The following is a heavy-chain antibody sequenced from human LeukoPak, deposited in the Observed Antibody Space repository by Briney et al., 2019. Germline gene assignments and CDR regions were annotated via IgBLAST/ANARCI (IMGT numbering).Heavy chain of an antibody. D-gene: IGHD3-16*02. CDR1: GYTFTGYY. CDR3: ARGFFYDYVWGSYRRLGSKINWFDP. J-gene: IGHJ5*02. Sequence: ASVKVSCKASGYTFTGYYMHWVRQAPGQGLEWMGRINPNSGGTNYAQKFQGRVTMTRDTSISTAYMELSRLRSDDTAVYYCARGFFYDYVWGSYRRLGSKINWFDPWGQGTLVTVSS. V-gene: IGHV1-2*06. CDR2: INPNSGGT.